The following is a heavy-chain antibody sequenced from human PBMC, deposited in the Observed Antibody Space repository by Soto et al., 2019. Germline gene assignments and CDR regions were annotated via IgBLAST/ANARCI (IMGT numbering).Heavy chain of an antibody. J-gene: IGHJ3*01. V-gene: IGHV1-69*04. CDR1: GGTFSSYT. Sequence: SVKVSCKASGGTFSSYTISWVRQAPGQGLEWMGRIIPILGIANYAQKFQGRVTITADKSTGTAYMELSSLRSEDMAVYYCARDLVAVAANSDAFDHWGQGTMVTVSS. CDR2: IIPILGIA. D-gene: IGHD6-19*01. CDR3: ARDLVAVAANSDAFDH.